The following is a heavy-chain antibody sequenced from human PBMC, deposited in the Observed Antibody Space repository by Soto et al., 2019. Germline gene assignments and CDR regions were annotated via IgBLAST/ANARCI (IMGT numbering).Heavy chain of an antibody. Sequence: LRLSCVASGFNVGSTYMTWVRQAPGEGLQLVSIMYSGGSTFYADSVKGRFTVSRDDSKNTLYLQMNNLTVGDTGVYYCTKTRSASRSPSDYWGQGTLVTVSS. CDR3: TKTRSASRSPSDY. V-gene: IGHV3-53*01. J-gene: IGHJ4*02. D-gene: IGHD3-16*02. CDR2: MYSGGST. CDR1: GFNVGSTY.